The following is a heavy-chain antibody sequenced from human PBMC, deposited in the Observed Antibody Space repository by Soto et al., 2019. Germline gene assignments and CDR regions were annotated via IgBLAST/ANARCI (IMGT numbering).Heavy chain of an antibody. Sequence: SETLSLTCTVSGVSISSYYWSWIRQPPGKGLEWIGYIYYSGSTNYNPSLKSRVTISVDTSKNQFSLKLSSVTAADTAVYYCARYSGYVYNWFDPWGQGTLVTVSS. CDR3: ARYSGYVYNWFDP. CDR2: IYYSGST. V-gene: IGHV4-59*01. D-gene: IGHD5-12*01. CDR1: GVSISSYY. J-gene: IGHJ5*02.